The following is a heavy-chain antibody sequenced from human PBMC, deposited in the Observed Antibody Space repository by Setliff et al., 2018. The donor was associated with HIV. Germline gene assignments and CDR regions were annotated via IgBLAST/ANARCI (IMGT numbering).Heavy chain of an antibody. V-gene: IGHV4-61*09. CDR1: GGSISSGSYY. CDR2: IYTSGST. Sequence: SETLSLTCTVSGGSISSGSYYWSWIRQPAGKGLEWIGHIYTSGSTNYNPSLKSRVTISVDTSENQFSLRLTSVTAADTAVYYCARERSRGYTDPPRFDYWGQGTLVTVSS. J-gene: IGHJ4*02. D-gene: IGHD5-18*01. CDR3: ARERSRGYTDPPRFDY.